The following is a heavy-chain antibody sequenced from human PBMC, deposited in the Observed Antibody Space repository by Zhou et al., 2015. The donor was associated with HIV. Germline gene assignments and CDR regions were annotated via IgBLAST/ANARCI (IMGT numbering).Heavy chain of an antibody. CDR3: GRDRGGARPDWRYFDL. V-gene: IGHV1-69*01. J-gene: IGHJ2*01. D-gene: IGHD6-6*01. Sequence: QVQLVQSGSAVKKPGSSVKISCKPSGGNFNTYAISWVRQAPGHGLEWMGGIIPVFAKANYARKFKGRVTITADESRTTAYMELSSLRSEDTALYYCGRDRGGARPDWRYFDLWGRGTLVSVSS. CDR1: GGNFNTYA. CDR2: IIPVFAKA.